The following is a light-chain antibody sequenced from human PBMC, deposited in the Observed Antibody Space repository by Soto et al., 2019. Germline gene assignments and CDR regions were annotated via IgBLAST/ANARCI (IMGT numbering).Light chain of an antibody. CDR1: QSISSW. CDR2: GAS. CDR3: QQYNSIQAT. J-gene: IGKJ1*01. V-gene: IGKV1-5*01. Sequence: DIQMTQSPSTLTASVGDRVTIACRASQSISSWLAWYQQKPGKAPKLLINGASNLESGVPSRFSGSGSGTEFILTISSLQPDDFATYYCQQYNSIQATSGQGTKVDIK.